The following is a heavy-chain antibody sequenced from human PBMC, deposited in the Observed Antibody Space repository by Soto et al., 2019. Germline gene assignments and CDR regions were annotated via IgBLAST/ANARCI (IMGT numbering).Heavy chain of an antibody. V-gene: IGHV4-34*01. CDR3: ARGLILWFGELSRRGGYYYYMDV. CDR2: INDSGDI. Sequence: QVQLQQWGAGLLKPSETLSLTCAVYGGSFSGYQWSWIRQTPGKGLEWIGGINDSGDINYNPSLKSRVTICVDSPKKQISLRLSSVTAADTAVYYGARGLILWFGELSRRGGYYYYMDVWGKGTTVTVSS. J-gene: IGHJ6*03. D-gene: IGHD3-10*01. CDR1: GGSFSGYQ.